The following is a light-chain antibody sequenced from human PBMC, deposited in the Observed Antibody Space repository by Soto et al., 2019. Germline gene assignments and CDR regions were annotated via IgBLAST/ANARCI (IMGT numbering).Light chain of an antibody. CDR3: QQYGRSPRT. J-gene: IGKJ1*01. Sequence: EIVLTQSPGTLSLSPGERATLSCRASESVTSSYLAWYQHKPGQAPRLLIYGASSRATGIPDRFSGSGSGTDCTLTISRLEPEDFAVYYCQQYGRSPRTFGQGTKVEL. CDR1: ESVTSSY. V-gene: IGKV3-20*01. CDR2: GAS.